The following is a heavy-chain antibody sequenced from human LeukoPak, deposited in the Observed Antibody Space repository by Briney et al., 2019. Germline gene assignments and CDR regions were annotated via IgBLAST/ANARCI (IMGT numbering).Heavy chain of an antibody. CDR3: ARDQTGRSDY. D-gene: IGHD1-1*01. CDR1: GGTFSSYA. J-gene: IGHJ4*02. CDR2: INPSGGST. V-gene: IGHV1-46*01. Sequence: ASVKASCKASGGTFSSYAITCVRQAPGQGLEWMGIINPSGGSTSYAQKFQGRVTMTRDTSTSTVYMELSSLRSEDTAVYYCARDQTGRSDYWGQGTLVTVSS.